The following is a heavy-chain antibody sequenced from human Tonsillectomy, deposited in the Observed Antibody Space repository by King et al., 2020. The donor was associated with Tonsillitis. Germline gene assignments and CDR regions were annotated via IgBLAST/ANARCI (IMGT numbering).Heavy chain of an antibody. CDR3: AKENDLHYYDSSGASAFDI. J-gene: IGHJ3*02. D-gene: IGHD3-22*01. CDR1: GFTFSSYC. V-gene: IGHV3-30*18. Sequence: VQLVESGGGVVQPGRSLRLSCAASGFTFSSYCMHWVRQAPGKGLEWVAVISYDGSNKYYADSLKGRFTISRDNSKNTLYLQMNSLRAEDTAVYYCAKENDLHYYDSSGASAFDIWGQGTMVTVSS. CDR2: ISYDGSNK.